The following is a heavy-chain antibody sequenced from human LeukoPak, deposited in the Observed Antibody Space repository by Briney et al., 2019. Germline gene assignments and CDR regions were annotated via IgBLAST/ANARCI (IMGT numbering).Heavy chain of an antibody. CDR3: ARDGARYSSGWYRPYYFDY. CDR2: IKQDGSEK. Sequence: GGSLRLSCAASGFTFSGYWMSWVRQAPGKGLEWVANIKQDGSEKYCVDSVKGRFTISRGNAKNSLYLQMNGLRAEDTAVYYCARDGARYSSGWYRPYYFDYWGLGTLVTVSS. V-gene: IGHV3-7*01. D-gene: IGHD6-19*01. CDR1: GFTFSGYW. J-gene: IGHJ4*02.